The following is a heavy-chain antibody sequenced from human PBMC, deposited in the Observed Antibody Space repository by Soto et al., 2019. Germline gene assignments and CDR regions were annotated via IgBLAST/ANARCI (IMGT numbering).Heavy chain of an antibody. CDR2: IIPIFGTA. D-gene: IGHD3-22*01. CDR1: GGTFSSYA. V-gene: IGHV1-69*01. J-gene: IGHJ4*02. CDR3: ARGVHYDSGSYYYFY. Sequence: QVQLVQSGAEVKKPGSSVKVSCKASGGTFSSYAIDWVRQAPGQGLEWMGGIIPIFGTANYAQKFQGRITITADESTSTAYMELRSLRSEDTAVYYCARGVHYDSGSYYYFYWGQGTLVTVSS.